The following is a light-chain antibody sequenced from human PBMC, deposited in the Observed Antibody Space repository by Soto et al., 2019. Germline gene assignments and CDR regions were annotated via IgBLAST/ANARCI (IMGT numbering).Light chain of an antibody. CDR1: QSITTW. J-gene: IGKJ3*01. Sequence: DIQMTQSPSTLSASVGDRVTITCRASQSITTWLAWYQQKPGKAPKLLIYRASSLESRVPSRFSGSGSGTEFTLTISSLQSDDFAIYYCQHYTTYSVTFGPGTKLDIK. CDR3: QHYTTYSVT. CDR2: RAS. V-gene: IGKV1-5*03.